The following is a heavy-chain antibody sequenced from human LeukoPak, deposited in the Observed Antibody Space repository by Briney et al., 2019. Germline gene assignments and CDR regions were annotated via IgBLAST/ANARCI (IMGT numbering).Heavy chain of an antibody. J-gene: IGHJ5*02. D-gene: IGHD6-6*01. CDR3: ARTISSSENWFDP. Sequence: GASVKVSCKASGYTFTSYDINWVRQATGQGLEWMGWVNPNSGNTGYAQKFQGRVTMTRNTSISTAYMELSSLRSEDTAVYYCARTISSSENWFDPWGQGTLVTVSS. V-gene: IGHV1-8*01. CDR2: VNPNSGNT. CDR1: GYTFTSYD.